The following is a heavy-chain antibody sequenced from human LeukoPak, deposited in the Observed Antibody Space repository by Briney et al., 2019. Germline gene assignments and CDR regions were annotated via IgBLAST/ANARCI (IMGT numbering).Heavy chain of an antibody. CDR3: SRQVSMVVTPYAFDI. CDR1: GYSSTSYW. V-gene: IGHV5-51*01. J-gene: IGHJ3*02. Sequence: SSNGSGYSSTSYWIGWVRWMRGTRLEWMGLICPGDSGTRYSPSLQGQVTISVYKSMSTAYLQLSSMTAPDAATYYCSRQVSMVVTPYAFDIWGQGTMVTVSS. CDR2: ICPGDSGT. D-gene: IGHD4-23*01.